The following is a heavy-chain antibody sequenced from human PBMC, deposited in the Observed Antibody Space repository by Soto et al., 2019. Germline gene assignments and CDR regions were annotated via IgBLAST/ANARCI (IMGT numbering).Heavy chain of an antibody. J-gene: IGHJ4*02. CDR2: ISGSGGNT. Sequence: GGSLRLSCAASGFTFSTYAMSWVRQAPGKGLEWVSAISGSGGNTHYADSVKGRFTISRDNSKNTLYLQMNSLRAEDTAVYYCAKDYYYDSSGPDFWGQGILVTVSS. CDR3: AKDYYYDSSGPDF. D-gene: IGHD3-22*01. CDR1: GFTFSTYA. V-gene: IGHV3-23*01.